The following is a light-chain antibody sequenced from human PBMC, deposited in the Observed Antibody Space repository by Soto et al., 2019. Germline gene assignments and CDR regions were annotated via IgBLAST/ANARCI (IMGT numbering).Light chain of an antibody. Sequence: QSALTQPASVSGSPGQSITISCTGTSGDVGAYNYVSWYQQHPGKAPKLMIYEVSNRPSGVSNRFSGSKSGNTASLTISGLQAEDEGDSYCCSYTSVTTRVFGGGTNLTVL. V-gene: IGLV2-14*01. J-gene: IGLJ3*02. CDR2: EVS. CDR1: SGDVGAYNY. CDR3: CSYTSVTTRV.